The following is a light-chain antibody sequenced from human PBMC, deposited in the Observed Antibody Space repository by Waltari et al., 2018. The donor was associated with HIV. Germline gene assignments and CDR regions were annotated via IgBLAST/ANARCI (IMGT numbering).Light chain of an antibody. CDR3: ASWDDALSSWL. CDR1: SSNVGKNC. J-gene: IGLJ6*01. CDR2: RND. Sequence: QSGLRQPPSTSRPPGQRVVLSCSGSSSNVGKNCVSWFQQLPGAAPRPLIYRNDRRPSGVPDRFTAAKSGTSASLVISGLRSDDEADYFCASWDDALSSWLFGGGTKLTVL. V-gene: IGLV1-47*01.